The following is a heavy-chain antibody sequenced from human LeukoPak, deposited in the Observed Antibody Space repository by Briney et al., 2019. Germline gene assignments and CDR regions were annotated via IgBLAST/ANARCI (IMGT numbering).Heavy chain of an antibody. Sequence: ASVKVSCKASGYTFTSYGINWVGQATGPGIEWMGWMNLNSGNTSDAQKFQRRLTMTRNTSISTANMELSRMRSEDTAVYYCARGGGRYGGYILYDYGMDVWGQGTTVTVSS. CDR2: MNLNSGNT. J-gene: IGHJ6*02. V-gene: IGHV1-8*01. CDR3: ARGGGRYGGYILYDYGMDV. CDR1: GYTFTSYG. D-gene: IGHD1-26*01.